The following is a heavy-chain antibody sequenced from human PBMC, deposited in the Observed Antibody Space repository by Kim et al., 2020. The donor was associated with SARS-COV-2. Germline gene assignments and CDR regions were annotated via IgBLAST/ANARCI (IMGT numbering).Heavy chain of an antibody. J-gene: IGHJ5*02. CDR3: ASTGRDFDWLPAENWFDP. CDR1: GFTFSDYY. V-gene: IGHV3-11*03. Sequence: GGSLRLSCAASGFTFSDYYMSWIRQAPGKGLEWVSYISSSSSYTNYADSVKGRFTISRDNAKNSLYLQMNSLRAEDTAVYYCASTGRDFDWLPAENWFDPWGQGTLVTVSS. CDR2: ISSSSSYT. D-gene: IGHD3-9*01.